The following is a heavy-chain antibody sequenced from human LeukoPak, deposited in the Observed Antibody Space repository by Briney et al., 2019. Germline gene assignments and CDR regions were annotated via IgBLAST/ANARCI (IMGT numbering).Heavy chain of an antibody. D-gene: IGHD3-22*01. CDR1: GFTFSSYA. Sequence: GGSLRLSCAASGFTFSSYAMSWVRQAPGKGLEWASAISGSGGSTYYADSVKGRFAISRDNSKNTLYLQMNSLRAEDTAVYYCAKTTYYYDSSGYYYPLSYFDYWGQGTLVTVSS. CDR2: ISGSGGST. CDR3: AKTTYYYDSSGYYYPLSYFDY. V-gene: IGHV3-23*01. J-gene: IGHJ4*02.